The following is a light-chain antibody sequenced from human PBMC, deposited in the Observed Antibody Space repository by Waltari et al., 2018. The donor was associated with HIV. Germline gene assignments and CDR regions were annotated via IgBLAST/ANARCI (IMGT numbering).Light chain of an antibody. V-gene: IGKV1-39*01. CDR1: QSISSY. J-gene: IGKJ1*01. CDR3: QQSYGTPRT. CDR2: AAS. Sequence: DIQMTQSPSSLSASVGDRVTITCRASQSISSYLNWYQQKPGKAPKRLIYAASSLQSGVPSRFSGSGSGTDFTLTISSLQPEDFATYYCQQSYGTPRTFGQGTKVEIK.